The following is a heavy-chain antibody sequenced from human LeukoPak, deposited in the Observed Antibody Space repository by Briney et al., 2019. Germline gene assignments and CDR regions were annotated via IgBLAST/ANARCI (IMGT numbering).Heavy chain of an antibody. D-gene: IGHD2-21*01. CDR1: GFTFRSHA. CDR2: IYENGGTT. J-gene: IGHJ4*02. CDR3: AKDFRIGYSAHFDY. V-gene: IGHV3-23*01. Sequence: GGSLRLSCVGSGFTFRSHAMSWVRQAPEKGLEFVSGIYENGGTTYYADSVKGRFSISRDNSENTLYLQMDSLRGEDTAVYYCAKDFRIGYSAHFDYWGQGALVTVSS.